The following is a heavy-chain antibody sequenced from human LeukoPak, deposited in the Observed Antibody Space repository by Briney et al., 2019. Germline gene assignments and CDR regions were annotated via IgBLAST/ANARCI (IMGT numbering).Heavy chain of an antibody. D-gene: IGHD3-22*01. J-gene: IGHJ4*02. Sequence: VASVKVSCKASGYTFTGYYIHWVRQAPGQGLEWMGWINPNSGGTKYAQKFQGRVTMTRDTSITTAYMELSRVRSDDTAVYFCATFYYYDTRAFDYWGQGTLVTVSS. CDR2: INPNSGGT. CDR1: GYTFTGYY. V-gene: IGHV1-2*02. CDR3: ATFYYYDTRAFDY.